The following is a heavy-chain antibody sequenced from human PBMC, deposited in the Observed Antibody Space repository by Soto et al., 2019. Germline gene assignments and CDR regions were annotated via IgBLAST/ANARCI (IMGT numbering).Heavy chain of an antibody. Sequence: GGSLRLSCAASGFTFSSYAMHWVRQAPGKGLEWVSGISWNSGSIGYADSVKGRFTISRDNAKNSLYLQMNSLRAEDTALYYCAKDIRDGDSMRYYYYYYGMDVWGQGTTVTVSS. CDR3: AKDIRDGDSMRYYYYYYGMDV. J-gene: IGHJ6*02. CDR2: ISWNSGSI. D-gene: IGHD4-17*01. V-gene: IGHV3-9*01. CDR1: GFTFSSYA.